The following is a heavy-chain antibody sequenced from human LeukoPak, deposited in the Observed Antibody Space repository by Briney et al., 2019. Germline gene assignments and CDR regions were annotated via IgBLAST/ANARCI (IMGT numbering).Heavy chain of an antibody. CDR1: GFTFSSYA. J-gene: IGHJ3*02. V-gene: IGHV3-20*01. CDR2: INWNGGST. Sequence: GGSLRLSCAASGFTFSSYAMSWVRQAPGKGLEWVSGINWNGGSTGYADSVKGRFTISRDNAKNSLYLQMNSLRAEDTALYHCARGYCYDSSGASGAFDIWGQGTMVTVSS. D-gene: IGHD3-22*01. CDR3: ARGYCYDSSGASGAFDI.